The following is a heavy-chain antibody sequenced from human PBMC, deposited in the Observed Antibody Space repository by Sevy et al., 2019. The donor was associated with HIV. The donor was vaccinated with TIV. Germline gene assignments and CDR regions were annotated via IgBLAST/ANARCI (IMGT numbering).Heavy chain of an antibody. CDR1: GYTFTGYY. V-gene: IGHV1-2*02. J-gene: IGHJ4*02. CDR2: INPNSGGT. CDR3: ARDRVAARPVWAL. Sequence: ASVKVSCKASGYTFTGYYMHWVRQAPGQGLEWMGWINPNSGGTNYAQKFQGRVTMTRDTSISTAYMELSRLRSDDTVVYYCARDRVAARPVWALWGQRTLVTVSS. D-gene: IGHD6-6*01.